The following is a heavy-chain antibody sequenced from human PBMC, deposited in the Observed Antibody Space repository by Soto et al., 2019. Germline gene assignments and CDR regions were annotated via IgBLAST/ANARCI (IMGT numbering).Heavy chain of an antibody. V-gene: IGHV4-61*01. Sequence: SETLSLTCSVSGGSVSNKTYYWSWIRQPPGKRLEWIGYVYYSRTTNYNPSLKSRVTISVDLSKNQFSLRLSSVTTADTALYYCARTTAVPNNLRSPYSFDYWGQGTLVTVSS. J-gene: IGHJ4*02. CDR3: ARTTAVPNNLRSPYSFDY. CDR2: VYYSRTT. D-gene: IGHD4-17*01. CDR1: GGSVSNKTYY.